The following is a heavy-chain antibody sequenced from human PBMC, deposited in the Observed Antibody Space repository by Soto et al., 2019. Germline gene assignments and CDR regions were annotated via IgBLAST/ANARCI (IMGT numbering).Heavy chain of an antibody. CDR1: GYTFTSYY. V-gene: IGHV1-46*03. D-gene: IGHD2-15*01. CDR2: INPSGGST. J-gene: IGHJ4*02. CDR3: ARVGRYCSGGSCYYFDY. Sequence: ASVKVSCQASGYTFTSYYMHWVRQAPGQGLEWMGIINPSGGSTSYAQKFQGRVTMTRDTSTSTVYMELSSLRSEDTAVYYCARVGRYCSGGSCYYFDYWGQGTLVTVSS.